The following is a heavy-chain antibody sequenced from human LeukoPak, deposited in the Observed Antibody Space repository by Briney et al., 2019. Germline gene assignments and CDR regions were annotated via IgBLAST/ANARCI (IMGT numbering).Heavy chain of an antibody. Sequence: SETLSLTCTVSGASISTYYWSWIRQPPGKGLEWLGHVYNSGTINYNPTNYNPSLKSRVTISVDTSKNQFSLKLSSVTAADTAVYYCARLGPAAGTSFDYWGQGTLVTVSS. CDR3: ARLGPAAGTSFDY. V-gene: IGHV4-59*08. CDR1: GASISTYY. J-gene: IGHJ4*02. CDR2: VYNSGTINYNPT. D-gene: IGHD6-13*01.